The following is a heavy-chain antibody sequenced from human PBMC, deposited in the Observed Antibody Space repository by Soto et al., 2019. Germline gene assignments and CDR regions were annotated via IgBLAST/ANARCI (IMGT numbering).Heavy chain of an antibody. CDR3: ARAEWGKPFLGDHYYYYGMDV. Sequence: ASEPLSLTCTVSGGSISSGGYYWSWIRQHPGKGLEWIGYIYYSGSTYYNPSLKSRVTISVDTSKNQFSLKLSSVTAADTAVYYCARAEWGKPFLGDHYYYYGMDVWGQGTTVTVSS. D-gene: IGHD3-3*02. CDR1: GGSISSGGYY. J-gene: IGHJ6*02. V-gene: IGHV4-31*03. CDR2: IYYSGST.